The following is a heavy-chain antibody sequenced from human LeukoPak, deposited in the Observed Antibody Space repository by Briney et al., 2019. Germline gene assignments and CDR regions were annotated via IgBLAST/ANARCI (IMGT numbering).Heavy chain of an antibody. V-gene: IGHV3-23*01. Sequence: GGSLRLSCAASGFTFTNYAMTWVRQAPGKGLEWVSAISGRGGSTYYADSVKGRFTISRDNSKNTLYLQMNSLRAEDTAAYYCAKDSGGYDPNYYYYYGMDVWGQGNPGHRLL. CDR3: AKDSGGYDPNYYYYYGMDV. CDR2: ISGRGGST. CDR1: GFTFTNYA. D-gene: IGHD5-12*01. J-gene: IGHJ6*02.